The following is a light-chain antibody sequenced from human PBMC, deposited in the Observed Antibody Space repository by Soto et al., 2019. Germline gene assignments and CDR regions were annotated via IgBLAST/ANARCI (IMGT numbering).Light chain of an antibody. CDR1: SSDVGVYNY. Sequence: QAVVTQPASVSGSRGQSITISCTGTSSDVGVYNYVSWYQQHPGKAPKLMISEVSNRPSGISNRFSGSKSGNTASLTISGLQAEDEADSYCSSYSSITSVVFGGGTKLPVL. J-gene: IGLJ2*01. CDR3: SSYSSITSVV. CDR2: EVS. V-gene: IGLV2-14*01.